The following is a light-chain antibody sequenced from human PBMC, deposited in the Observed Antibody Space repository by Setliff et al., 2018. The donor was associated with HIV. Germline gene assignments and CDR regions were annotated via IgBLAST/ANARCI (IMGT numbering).Light chain of an antibody. CDR2: DVS. Sequence: QSALTQPPSVSGSPGQSVTISCTGTSSDVGGYNRVSWYQQPPGTAPKLMIYDVSSRPSGAPDRFSGSKSGYTASLTISGLQAEDEADYYCSSYTSSSTEVFGTGTKVTV. CDR3: SSYTSSSTEV. CDR1: SSDVGGYNR. V-gene: IGLV2-18*02. J-gene: IGLJ1*01.